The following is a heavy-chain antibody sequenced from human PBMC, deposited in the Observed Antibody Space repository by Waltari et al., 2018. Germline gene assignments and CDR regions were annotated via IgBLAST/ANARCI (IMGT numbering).Heavy chain of an antibody. CDR3: ARRKWNYGSDDGMDV. V-gene: IGHV3-7*01. CDR1: GFSISTYY. D-gene: IGHD1-7*01. J-gene: IGHJ6*02. Sequence: EVQLVESGGGLVQPGGSLRLSCAASGFSISTYYMRWVRQAPGKGHRWLATGKKDGREKDYWDSGKGRFTISRDNAKNSMYLQMNSLKAEDTAVYYCARRKWNYGSDDGMDVWGQGTTVTVSS. CDR2: GKKDGREK.